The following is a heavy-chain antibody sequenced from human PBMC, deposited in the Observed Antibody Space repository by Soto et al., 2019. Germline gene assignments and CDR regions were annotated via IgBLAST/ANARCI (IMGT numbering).Heavy chain of an antibody. D-gene: IGHD1-26*01. Sequence: EVPLVESGGGLVRPGGSLRLSCAASGFTFSYYWMHWVRQAPGKGLVWVSRIHSDGSSTTYADFVKGRFIISRDSARNTVDLQMNSVRVEDTAVYYCARGDRGAFDLWGQGTVVTVSS. CDR1: GFTFSYYW. J-gene: IGHJ3*01. CDR3: ARGDRGAFDL. CDR2: IHSDGSST. V-gene: IGHV3-74*01.